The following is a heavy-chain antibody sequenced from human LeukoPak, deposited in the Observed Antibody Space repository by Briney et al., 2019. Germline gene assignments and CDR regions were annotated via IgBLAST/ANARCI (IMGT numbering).Heavy chain of an antibody. J-gene: IGHJ4*02. V-gene: IGHV3-23*01. CDR2: ISGSGGST. CDR1: GFTFSSYA. D-gene: IGHD3-22*01. Sequence: GGSLRLSCAASGFTFSSYAMSWVRQAPGKGLEWVSAISGSGGSTYYADSVKGRFTISRDNSKNTLYLQMNSLRAEDTAVYYCAKDIAPPYYCDSSGYNHDYWGQGTLVTVSS. CDR3: AKDIAPPYYCDSSGYNHDY.